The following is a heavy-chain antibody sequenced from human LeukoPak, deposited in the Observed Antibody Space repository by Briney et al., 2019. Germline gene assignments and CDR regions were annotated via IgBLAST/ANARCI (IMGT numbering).Heavy chain of an antibody. CDR2: IYYSGST. CDR3: ARDVVVTADDAFDI. J-gene: IGHJ3*02. CDR1: GGSISSGDYY. V-gene: IGHV4-30-4*01. D-gene: IGHD2-21*02. Sequence: PSQTLSLTCTVSGGSISSGDYYWSWIRQPPGKGLEWIGYIYYSGSTYYNPSLKSRVTISVDTSKNQFSLKLSSVTAADTAVYYCARDVVVTADDAFDIWGQGTMVTVSS.